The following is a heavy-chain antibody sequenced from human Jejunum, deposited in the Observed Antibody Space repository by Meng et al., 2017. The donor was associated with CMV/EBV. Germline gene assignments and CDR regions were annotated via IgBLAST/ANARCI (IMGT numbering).Heavy chain of an antibody. J-gene: IGHJ6*02. D-gene: IGHD3-16*01. CDR2: ISAYNGNT. CDR3: ARGQYYHYYDYMDV. Sequence: SGYSFTSYGISWVRQDPGQGLEWMGWISAYNGNTKSAQKFQGRVTVTTDTSTSTAYMELRSLRSDDTAVYYCARGQYYHYYDYMDVWGQGTTVTVSS. V-gene: IGHV1-18*01. CDR1: GYSFTSYG.